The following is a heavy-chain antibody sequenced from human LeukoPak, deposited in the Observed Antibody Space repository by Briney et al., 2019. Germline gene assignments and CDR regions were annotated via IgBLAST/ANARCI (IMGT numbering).Heavy chain of an antibody. D-gene: IGHD3-22*01. CDR2: ISSSGGST. V-gene: IGHV3-23*01. J-gene: IGHJ4*02. CDR3: AYDSTGYYYRNIDY. Sequence: PGGSLRLSCAASGFTFSDYYMSWIRQAPGKGLEWVSSISSSGGSTYYADSVKGRFTISRGNSKNTLYLQMNSLRAEDTAVYYCAYDSTGYYYRNIDYWGQGTLVTVSS. CDR1: GFTFSDYY.